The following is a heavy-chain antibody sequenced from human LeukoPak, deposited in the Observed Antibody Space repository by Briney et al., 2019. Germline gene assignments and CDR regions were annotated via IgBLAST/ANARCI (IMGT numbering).Heavy chain of an antibody. CDR1: GGSISSNW. V-gene: IGHV4-4*02. D-gene: IGHD2-2*01. CDR2: IYHSGST. J-gene: IGHJ4*02. CDR3: ARAGGCSTTSCDLDY. Sequence: PSATLSLTCAVSGGSISSNWWSWVRQPPGKGLEWIGEIYHSGSTNYNPSLKSRVTISVDKSKNQFSLKLSSVTAADTAVYYCARAGGCSTTSCDLDYWGQGTVVT.